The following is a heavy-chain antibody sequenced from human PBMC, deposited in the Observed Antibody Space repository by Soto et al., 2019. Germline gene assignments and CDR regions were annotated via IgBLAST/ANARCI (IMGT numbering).Heavy chain of an antibody. D-gene: IGHD3-10*02. J-gene: IGHJ4*02. V-gene: IGHV4-39*01. CDR3: TRVYYCVTAMSLPTEFDY. CDR2: IYYSGNT. Sequence: PSETLSLTCTVSGGSISSSSYYWGWIRQPPGKGLEWIGSIYYSGNTYYNPSLKSRVTISVDTAKNQFSLKLSSVTAADTTVYYCTRVYYCVTAMSLPTEFDYRGQRTLVTGSS. CDR1: GGSISSSSYY.